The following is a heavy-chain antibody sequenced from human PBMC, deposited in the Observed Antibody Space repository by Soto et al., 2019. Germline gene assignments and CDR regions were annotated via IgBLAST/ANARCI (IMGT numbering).Heavy chain of an antibody. CDR1: GYTFTSYD. D-gene: IGHD4-17*01. CDR3: AREDSTVYNWFDP. CDR2: MNPNSGNT. Sequence: ASVKVSCKASGYTFTSYDINWVRQATGQGLEWMGWMNPNSGNTGYAQKFQGRVTMTRNTSISTAYMELSSLRSEDTAVYYCAREDSTVYNWFDPWGQGTLVTVSS. J-gene: IGHJ5*02. V-gene: IGHV1-8*01.